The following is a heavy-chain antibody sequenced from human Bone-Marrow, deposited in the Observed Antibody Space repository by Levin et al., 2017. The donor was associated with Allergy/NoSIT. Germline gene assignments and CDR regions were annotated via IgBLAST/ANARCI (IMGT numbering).Heavy chain of an antibody. CDR2: FYDDGTT. CDR1: HDSIRTAYY. Sequence: SETLSLTCHVSHDSIRTAYYWGWIRQSPGRGLEWIGNFYDDGTTKYNPSLRRRVSISADTSKDQFSLTLTTLTAADTGVYYCARGMWGNCVSTTCHLFDAWGPGTLVTVAS. D-gene: IGHD2-2*01. J-gene: IGHJ4*02. V-gene: IGHV4-38-2*02. CDR3: ARGMWGNCVSTTCHLFDA.